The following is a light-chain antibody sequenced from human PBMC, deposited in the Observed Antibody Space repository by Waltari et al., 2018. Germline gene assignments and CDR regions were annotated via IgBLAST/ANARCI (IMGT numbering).Light chain of an antibody. CDR3: CSYAGSSTYV. CDR1: SSDVGNYNL. Sequence: QSALTQPASVSGSPGQSITISCTGTSSDVGNYNLVSWYQQHPGKAPKLMISAGSKRPSGVSNRVSSSKSGNTASLTISGLQAEDEADYYCCSYAGSSTYVFGTGTKVTVL. CDR2: AGS. J-gene: IGLJ1*01. V-gene: IGLV2-23*01.